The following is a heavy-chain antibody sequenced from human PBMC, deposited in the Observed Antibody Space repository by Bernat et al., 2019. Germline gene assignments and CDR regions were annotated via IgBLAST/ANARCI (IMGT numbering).Heavy chain of an antibody. D-gene: IGHD3-3*01. CDR2: IWYDGSNK. V-gene: IGHV3-33*01. Sequence: QVQMVESGGGVVQPGTSLRLSCAASGFTFRSYGMHWVRQAPGKGLEWVAVIWYDGSNKYYADSVKGRFTISRDNSKNTLFLQMNSLRAEDTAIYYCARESGDPFWSGLLGYWGQGTLVTVSS. CDR1: GFTFRSYG. J-gene: IGHJ4*02. CDR3: ARESGDPFWSGLLGY.